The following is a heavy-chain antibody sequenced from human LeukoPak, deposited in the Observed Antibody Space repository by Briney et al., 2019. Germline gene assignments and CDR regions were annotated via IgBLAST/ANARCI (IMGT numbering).Heavy chain of an antibody. Sequence: GGSLRLSCAASGFTFCSYSMNWVRQAPGKGLEWVSSISSSSSYIYYADSVKGRFTISRDNAKNSLYLQMNSLRAEDTAVYYCARYYYDSSGYYPPRYYFDYWGQGTLVTVSS. CDR2: ISSSSSYI. D-gene: IGHD3-22*01. V-gene: IGHV3-21*01. J-gene: IGHJ4*02. CDR1: GFTFCSYS. CDR3: ARYYYDSSGYYPPRYYFDY.